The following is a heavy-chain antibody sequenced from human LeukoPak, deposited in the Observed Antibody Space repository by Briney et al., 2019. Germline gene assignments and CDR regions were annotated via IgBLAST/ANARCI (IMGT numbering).Heavy chain of an antibody. CDR3: ARGGMTPDY. CDR2: INHSGST. Sequence: SETLSLTCAVYGGSFSGYYWSWIRQPPGKGLGWIGEINHSGSTNYNPSLKSRVTISVDTSKNQSSLKLSSVTAADTAVYYCARGGMTPDYWGQGTLVTVSS. D-gene: IGHD2-15*01. J-gene: IGHJ4*02. CDR1: GGSFSGYY. V-gene: IGHV4-34*01.